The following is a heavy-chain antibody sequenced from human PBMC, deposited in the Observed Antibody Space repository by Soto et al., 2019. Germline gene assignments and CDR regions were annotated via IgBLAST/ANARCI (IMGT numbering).Heavy chain of an antibody. Sequence: QVQLVQSGAEVKKPGSSVKVSCEASGGTFSSYPINWVRQAPGQGLEWMGGIIPFFGTSNYAQKFQGRVRITADDSTSTAYRELHSRKSEDPAVYYCARVDHTTNSGMAVWGKGTTVTVPS. J-gene: IGHJ6*04. CDR2: IIPFFGTS. V-gene: IGHV1-69*01. D-gene: IGHD2-15*01. CDR3: ARVDHTTNSGMAV. CDR1: GGTFSSYP.